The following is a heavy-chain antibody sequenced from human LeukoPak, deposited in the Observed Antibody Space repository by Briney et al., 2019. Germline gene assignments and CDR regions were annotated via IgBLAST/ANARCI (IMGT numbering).Heavy chain of an antibody. CDR1: RFTFSSYS. Sequence: GGSLRLSCAASRFTFSSYSMNWVRQAPGKGLEWVSSISSSSSYIYYADSVKGRFTISRDNAKHSLYLQMNSLRAEDTAVYYCARDSWDIAAAGNIDYWGQGTLVTVSS. D-gene: IGHD6-13*01. J-gene: IGHJ4*02. V-gene: IGHV3-21*01. CDR3: ARDSWDIAAAGNIDY. CDR2: ISSSSSYI.